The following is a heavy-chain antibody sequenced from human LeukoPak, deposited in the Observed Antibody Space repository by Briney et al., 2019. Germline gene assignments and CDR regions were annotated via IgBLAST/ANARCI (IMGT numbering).Heavy chain of an antibody. CDR2: ITTYNGNT. Sequence: GASVKVSCKASGYSFTSYGISWVRQAPGQGLEWMGWITTYNGNTNYAQKFQGRVTMTTDTSTSTAYMELRSLRSDDTAVYYCARARGIAVAGEDYWGQGTLVTVSS. CDR1: GYSFTSYG. D-gene: IGHD6-19*01. J-gene: IGHJ4*02. V-gene: IGHV1-18*01. CDR3: ARARGIAVAGEDY.